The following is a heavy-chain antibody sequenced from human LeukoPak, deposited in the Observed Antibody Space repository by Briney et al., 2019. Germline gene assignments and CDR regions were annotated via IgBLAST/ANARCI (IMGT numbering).Heavy chain of an antibody. CDR2: IYPTGST. CDR1: GYSISSGYY. CDR3: ASAYSSSWYWNRFDP. V-gene: IGHV4-38-2*02. Sequence: SETLSLTCTVSGYSISSGYYWGWLRQPPGKGLEWIGNIYPTGSTYYNPSLKSRVTISVDTSKNQFSLKVSSVSAADTAVYYCASAYSSSWYWNRFDPWGQGTLVTVSS. D-gene: IGHD6-13*01. J-gene: IGHJ5*02.